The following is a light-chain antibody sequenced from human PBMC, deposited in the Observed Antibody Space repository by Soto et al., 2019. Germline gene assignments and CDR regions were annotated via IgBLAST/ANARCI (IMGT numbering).Light chain of an antibody. CDR2: AVS. CDR3: QQYKTYPRT. Sequence: IQLTQSPSSLSASVGDRVSITCRASQSISDYLAWFQQKPGNAPKSLIYAVSTLQSGVPSKFSGSGSGTDFTLTINSLQPEDVGTYYCQQYKTYPRTFGQGTKVEIK. CDR1: QSISDY. J-gene: IGKJ1*01. V-gene: IGKV1-16*02.